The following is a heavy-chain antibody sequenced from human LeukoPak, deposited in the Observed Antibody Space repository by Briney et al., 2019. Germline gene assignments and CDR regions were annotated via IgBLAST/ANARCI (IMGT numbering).Heavy chain of an antibody. CDR3: ATSMGWSYELDR. V-gene: IGHV4-59*01. CDR1: GGCMSGYY. CDR2: IYYSGST. Sequence: SETLSLTCTVSGGCMSGYYWSWIRHPPGKGLEWIGYIYYSGSTNSNPSLKSRVTISIDTSKNQFSLNLRSVTAADTAVYYGATSMGWSYELDRWGRGTLVTVSS. D-gene: IGHD6-19*01. J-gene: IGHJ5*02.